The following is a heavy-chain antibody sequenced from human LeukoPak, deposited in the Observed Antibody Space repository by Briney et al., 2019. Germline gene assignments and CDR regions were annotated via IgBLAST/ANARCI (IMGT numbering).Heavy chain of an antibody. CDR3: ARDDWETMVRGVTDAFDI. CDR1: GFTFSTYG. CDR2: IKQDGSEK. Sequence: PGGSLRLSCAASGFTFSTYGMSWVRQAPGKGLEWVANIKQDGSEKYYVDSVEGRFTISRDNAKNSLYLQMNSLRAEDTAVYYCARDDWETMVRGVTDAFDIWGQGTMVTVSS. D-gene: IGHD3-10*01. V-gene: IGHV3-7*01. J-gene: IGHJ3*02.